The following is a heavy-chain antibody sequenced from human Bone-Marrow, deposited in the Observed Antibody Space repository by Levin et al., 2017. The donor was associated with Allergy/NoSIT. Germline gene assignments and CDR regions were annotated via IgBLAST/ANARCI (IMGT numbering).Heavy chain of an antibody. J-gene: IGHJ4*02. V-gene: IGHV4-34*01. CDR1: GGSFSGYY. Sequence: SETLSLTCAVYGGSFSGYYWSWIRQPPGKGLEWIGEINHSGSTNYNPSLKSRVTISVDTSKNQFSLKLSSVTAADTAVYYCARGRRSYYGSGSLLNYWGQGTLVTVSS. CDR3: ARGRRSYYGSGSLLNY. D-gene: IGHD3-10*01. CDR2: INHSGST.